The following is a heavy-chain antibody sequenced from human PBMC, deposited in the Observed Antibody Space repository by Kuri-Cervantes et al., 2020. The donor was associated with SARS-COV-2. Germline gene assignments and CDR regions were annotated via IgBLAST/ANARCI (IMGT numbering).Heavy chain of an antibody. V-gene: IGHV1-18*01. D-gene: IGHD2-2*01. J-gene: IGHJ4*02. CDR1: GYTFTSYG. CDR3: ARVRECSSTSCYHRLDY. Sequence: ASVKVSCKASGYTFTSYGISWVRQAPGQGLEWMGWISAYNGNTNYAQKLQGRVTMTTDTSTSTAYMELRSLRSDDTAVYYCARVRECSSTSCYHRLDYWGQGTLVTVSS. CDR2: ISAYNGNT.